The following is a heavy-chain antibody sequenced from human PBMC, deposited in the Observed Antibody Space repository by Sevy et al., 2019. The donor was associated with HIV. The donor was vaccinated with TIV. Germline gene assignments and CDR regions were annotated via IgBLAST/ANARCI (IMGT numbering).Heavy chain of an antibody. Sequence: GGSLRLSCTASGFTSGDYNINWLRQAPGKGLEWVGFIRTKTYGGTTEYAASVKGRFTISRDDSKSIAYLQMNSLKTEDTAVYYCSRAITHITLNRVVTPYYFDYWGQGTLVTVSS. J-gene: IGHJ4*02. CDR2: IRTKTYGGTT. V-gene: IGHV3-49*03. CDR1: GFTSGDYN. CDR3: SRAITHITLNRVVTPYYFDY. D-gene: IGHD2-15*01.